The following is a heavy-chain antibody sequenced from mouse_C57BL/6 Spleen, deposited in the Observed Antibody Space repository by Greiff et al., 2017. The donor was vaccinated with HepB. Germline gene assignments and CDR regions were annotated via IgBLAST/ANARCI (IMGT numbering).Heavy chain of an antibody. D-gene: IGHD2-2*01. J-gene: IGHJ3*01. CDR1: GFTFSSYT. Sequence: EVKLQESGGGLVKPGGSLKLSCAASGFTFSSYTMSWVRQTPEKRLEWVATISGGGGNTYYPDSVKGRFTIARDNAKNTLYLQMSSLRSEDTALYYCARQGYDEGFAYWGQGTLVTVSA. CDR3: ARQGYDEGFAY. CDR2: ISGGGGNT. V-gene: IGHV5-9*01.